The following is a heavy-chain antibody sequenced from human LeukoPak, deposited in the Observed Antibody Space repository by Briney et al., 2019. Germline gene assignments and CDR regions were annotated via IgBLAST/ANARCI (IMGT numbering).Heavy chain of an antibody. CDR3: TRGSRQLGL. D-gene: IGHD6-13*01. V-gene: IGHV3-7*03. J-gene: IGHJ4*02. CDR2: INQDGSEK. CDR1: GFTFSRYW. Sequence: GGSLRLSCAASGFTFSRYWMSWVRQAPGKVLEWVANINQDGSEKYYVDSVKGRFTISRDNAKNSLYLQMNSLTAEDTAVYYCTRGSRQLGLWGQGTLVTVSS.